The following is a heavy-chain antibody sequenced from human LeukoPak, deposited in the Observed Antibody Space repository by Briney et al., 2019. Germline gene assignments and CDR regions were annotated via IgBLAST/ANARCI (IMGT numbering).Heavy chain of an antibody. V-gene: IGHV3-7*01. D-gene: IGHD5-24*01. CDR1: GFTFSDYN. CDR3: AKDGDGYTQFPFDY. CDR2: INRDGSVR. Sequence: GGSLRLSCAASGFTFSDYNMSWVRQAPGKGLEWVANINRDGSVRNYVDSVKGRFTISRDNAKNSLFLQMNSLRAEDTAVFYCAKDGDGYTQFPFDYWGQGTLVTVSS. J-gene: IGHJ4*02.